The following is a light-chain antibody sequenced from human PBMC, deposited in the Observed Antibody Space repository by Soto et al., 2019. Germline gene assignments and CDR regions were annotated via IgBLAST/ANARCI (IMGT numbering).Light chain of an antibody. J-gene: IGKJ2*01. CDR3: QQDGRSSQYN. CDR1: QSVSNNY. CDR2: GSA. Sequence: EVVLTQSPGTLSLSPGARATLSCRASQSVSNNYFAWYQQQPGQAHRLLIFGSADRAPGIPDRFSVSGSGRDFNLSISRPELEDFGVYTDQQDGRSSQYNFGQGTKLESK. V-gene: IGKV3-20*01.